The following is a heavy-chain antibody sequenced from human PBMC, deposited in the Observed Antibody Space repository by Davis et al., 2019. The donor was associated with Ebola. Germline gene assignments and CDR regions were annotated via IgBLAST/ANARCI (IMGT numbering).Heavy chain of an antibody. CDR3: ARDHYYYDSSGYHKGAFDI. Sequence: SETLSLTCTVSGGSISSYYWSWIRQPPGKGLEWIGYIYYSGSTNYNPSLKSRVTISVDTSKNQFSLKLSSVTAADTAVYYCARDHYYYDSSGYHKGAFDIWGQGTMVTVSS. V-gene: IGHV4-59*01. CDR2: IYYSGST. CDR1: GGSISSYY. D-gene: IGHD3-22*01. J-gene: IGHJ3*02.